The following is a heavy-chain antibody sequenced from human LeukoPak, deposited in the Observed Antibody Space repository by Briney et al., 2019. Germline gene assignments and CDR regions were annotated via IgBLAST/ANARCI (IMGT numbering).Heavy chain of an antibody. CDR3: AKDPGRFWFGEFFFGYYFDY. V-gene: IGHV3-23*01. CDR2: SSGSGGRT. CDR1: GFTFSSYG. Sequence: GGSLRLSCAASGFTFSSYGMSWGRQAPGKGLEWVSASSGSGGRTYYADSVKGGFTISRGNSKNTLYLQMRSLRAEDPAVYYCAKDPGRFWFGEFFFGYYFDYWGQGPLVPVSS. D-gene: IGHD3-10*01. J-gene: IGHJ4*02.